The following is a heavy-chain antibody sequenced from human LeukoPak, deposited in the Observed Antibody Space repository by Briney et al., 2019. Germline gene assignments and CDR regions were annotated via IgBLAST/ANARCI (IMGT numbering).Heavy chain of an antibody. D-gene: IGHD1-26*01. CDR3: ARDLSASLPDY. J-gene: IGHJ4*02. CDR1: GYTFISYG. V-gene: IGHV1-18*01. CDR2: TSAYNGNT. Sequence: ASVKVSCKASGYTFISYGISWVRQAPGQGLEWMGWTSAYNGNTNYVQKLQGRVTMTTDTSTSTAYMELRSLTSDDTAVYYCARDLSASLPDYWGQGTLVTVSS.